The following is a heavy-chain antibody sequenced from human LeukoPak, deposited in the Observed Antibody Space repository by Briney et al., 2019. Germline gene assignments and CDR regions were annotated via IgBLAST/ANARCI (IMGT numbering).Heavy chain of an antibody. CDR3: ARDSSEGYFDY. Sequence: GASVKVSCKASGGTFSSYGISWVRQAPGQGLEWMGWISAYNGNTNYAQKLQGRVTMTTDTSTSTAYMELRSLRSDDTAVYYCARDSSEGYFDYWGQGTLVTVSS. CDR1: GGTFSSYG. CDR2: ISAYNGNT. V-gene: IGHV1-18*01. D-gene: IGHD6-25*01. J-gene: IGHJ4*02.